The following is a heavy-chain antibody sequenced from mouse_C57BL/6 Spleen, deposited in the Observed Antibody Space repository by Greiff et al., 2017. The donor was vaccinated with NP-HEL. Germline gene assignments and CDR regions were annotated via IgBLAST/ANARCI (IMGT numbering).Heavy chain of an antibody. CDR1: GYAFSSSW. J-gene: IGHJ1*03. CDR3: SREIYYGYYVNWYCDV. Sequence: VQLQQSGPELVKPGASVKISCKASGYAFSSSWMNWVKQRPGKGLAWIGRIYTGDGDTNYNGKFKGKATLTADKSSSTAYMQLSSLTSEDSAVYFCSREIYYGYYVNWYCDVWGTRTTVTVSS. V-gene: IGHV1-82*01. D-gene: IGHD2-3*01. CDR2: IYTGDGDT.